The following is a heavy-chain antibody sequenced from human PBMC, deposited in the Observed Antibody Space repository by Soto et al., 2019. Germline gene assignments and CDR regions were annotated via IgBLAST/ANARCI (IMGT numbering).Heavy chain of an antibody. J-gene: IGHJ4*02. V-gene: IGHV3-30*18. CDR3: AKDDYGDYNY. Sequence: PGGSLRLSCAASGFTFSSYGMHWVRQAPGKGLEWVAVISYDGSNKYYADSVKGRFTISRDNSKNTLYLQMNSLKAEDTAVYYCAKDDYGDYNYWGQGTLVTVSS. CDR1: GFTFSSYG. CDR2: ISYDGSNK. D-gene: IGHD4-17*01.